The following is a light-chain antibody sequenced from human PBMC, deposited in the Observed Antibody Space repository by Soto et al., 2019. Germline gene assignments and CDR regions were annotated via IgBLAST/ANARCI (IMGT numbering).Light chain of an antibody. CDR1: QSISSN. Sequence: ETVMTQSPATLSVSPGERATLSCRASQSISSNLAWFQQKPGQAPRLLIYDASTMATGFPARFSGSGSGTDFTLTISSLEPEDFAVYYCQQRSNWLTFGGGTKVEIK. V-gene: IGKV3-11*01. CDR3: QQRSNWLT. CDR2: DAS. J-gene: IGKJ4*01.